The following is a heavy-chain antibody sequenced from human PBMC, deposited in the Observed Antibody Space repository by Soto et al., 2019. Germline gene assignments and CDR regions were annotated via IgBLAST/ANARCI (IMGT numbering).Heavy chain of an antibody. CDR2: INSSGGSR. J-gene: IGHJ5*02. Sequence: GVLRLSCAASGFTFSNYAMSWVRQAPGKGLEWVSGINSSGGSRYYADSVKGRFTISRDNSKNTVYLQMNSLRVDDTAVYYCANPWGPCTAVAGERGTVDHGGQGTLGTVS. D-gene: IGHD6-19*01. V-gene: IGHV3-23*01. CDR1: GFTFSNYA. CDR3: ANPWGPCTAVAGERGTVDH.